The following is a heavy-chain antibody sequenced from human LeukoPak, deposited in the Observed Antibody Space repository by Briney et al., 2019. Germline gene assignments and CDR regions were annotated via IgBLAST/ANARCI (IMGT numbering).Heavy chain of an antibody. J-gene: IGHJ6*03. V-gene: IGHV3-11*01. Sequence: GGSLRLSCVASGFTFSDYYMSWIRQAPGKGLEWVSYISSSGSTIYYADSVKGRFTISRDNAKNSLYLQMNSLRAEDTAVYYCARELRGYNRLRTYYYYMDVWGKGTTVTVSS. CDR2: ISSSGSTI. CDR3: ARELRGYNRLRTYYYYMDV. CDR1: GFTFSDYY. D-gene: IGHD5-24*01.